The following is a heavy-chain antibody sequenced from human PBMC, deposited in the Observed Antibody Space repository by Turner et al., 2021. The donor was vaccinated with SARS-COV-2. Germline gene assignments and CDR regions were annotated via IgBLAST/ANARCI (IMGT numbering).Heavy chain of an antibody. CDR3: ARGPYAVTGPFDY. J-gene: IGHJ4*02. Sequence: QVQLQQWGAGLLKPSDTLSLTCAVYGGSFSGYYWSWIRQPPGKGLEWIGEINHSGSTNYNPSLKSRVTISVDTSKNQFSLKLSSVTAADTAVYYCARGPYAVTGPFDYWGQGTLVTVSS. CDR1: GGSFSGYY. D-gene: IGHD2-21*02. V-gene: IGHV4-34*01. CDR2: INHSGST.